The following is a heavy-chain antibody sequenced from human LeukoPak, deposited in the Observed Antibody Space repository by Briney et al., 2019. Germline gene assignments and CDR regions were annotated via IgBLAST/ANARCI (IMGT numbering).Heavy chain of an antibody. D-gene: IGHD3-16*01. J-gene: IGHJ3*01. Sequence: PGGSLRLSCAASGFTFNDFAMTWLRQAPGKGLEWVSTIADAGTYYADSVKGRFIISRDNSKNMLYLQLNSLRADDTAMYYCARNLGPFDVRGHGTMVTVSS. CDR2: IADAGT. CDR3: ARNLGPFDV. V-gene: IGHV3-23*01. CDR1: GFTFNDFA.